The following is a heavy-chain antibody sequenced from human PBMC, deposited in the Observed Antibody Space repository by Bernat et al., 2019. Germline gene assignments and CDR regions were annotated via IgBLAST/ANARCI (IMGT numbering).Heavy chain of an antibody. J-gene: IGHJ6*02. CDR2: IIPILGIA. CDR1: GGTFSSYT. D-gene: IGHD2-21*02. CDR3: ARVGCGGDCYYYYGMDV. Sequence: QVQLVQSGAEVKKPGSSVKVSCKASGGTFSSYTISWVRQAPGQGLEWMGRIIPILGIANYAQKFQGRVTITAEKSTSTAYMELSSLRSEDTAVYYCARVGCGGDCYYYYGMDVWGQGTTVTVSS. V-gene: IGHV1-69*02.